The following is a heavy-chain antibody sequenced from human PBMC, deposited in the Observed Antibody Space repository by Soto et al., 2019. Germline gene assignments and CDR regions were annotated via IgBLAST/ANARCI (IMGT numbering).Heavy chain of an antibody. D-gene: IGHD3-3*01. CDR2: MNPNSGNT. J-gene: IGHJ6*03. V-gene: IGHV1-8*01. Sequence: ASVKVSCKASGYTFTSYDSNWVRQATGQGLEWMGWMNPNSGNTGYAQKFQGRVTMTRNTSISTAYMELSSLRSEDTAVYYCATLRFLEWPQGGYYYYMDVWGKGTTVTVSS. CDR1: GYTFTSYD. CDR3: ATLRFLEWPQGGYYYYMDV.